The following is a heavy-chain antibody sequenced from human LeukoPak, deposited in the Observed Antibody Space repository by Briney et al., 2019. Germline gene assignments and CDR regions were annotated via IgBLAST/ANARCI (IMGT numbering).Heavy chain of an antibody. CDR3: AKDFRFGELVFDY. CDR1: GFTFSSYG. Sequence: GGSLRLSCAASGFTFSSYGMHWVRQAPGKGLEWVAFIRYDGSNKYYADSVKGRFTISRDNSKNTLYLQMNSLRAEDTAVYYCAKDFRFGELVFDYWGQGTLVTVSS. V-gene: IGHV3-30*02. D-gene: IGHD3-10*01. CDR2: IRYDGSNK. J-gene: IGHJ4*02.